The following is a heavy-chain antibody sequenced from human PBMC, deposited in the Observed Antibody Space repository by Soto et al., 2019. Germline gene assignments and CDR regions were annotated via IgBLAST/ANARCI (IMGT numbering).Heavy chain of an antibody. CDR2: IRSKANSYAT. D-gene: IGHD1-1*01. J-gene: IGHJ6*02. CDR1: GFTFSGSA. V-gene: IGHV3-73*01. Sequence: EVQLVESGGGLVQPGGSLKLSCAASGFTFSGSAMHWVRQASGKGLEWVGRIRSKANSYATAYAASVKGRFTISRDDSKKTAYLQMNSLKTEDTAVYYCTSSSGTGRYYYYYGMDVWGQGTTVTVSS. CDR3: TSSSGTGRYYYYYGMDV.